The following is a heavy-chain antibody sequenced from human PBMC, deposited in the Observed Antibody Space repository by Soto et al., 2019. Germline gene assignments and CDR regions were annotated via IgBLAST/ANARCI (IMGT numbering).Heavy chain of an antibody. V-gene: IGHV4-4*02. D-gene: IGHD3-22*01. CDR3: ARESPPTYYYDSSGYYNNWFDP. Sequence: SETLSLTCAVSGGSISSSNWWSWVRQPPGKGLEWIGEIYHSGSTNYNPSLKSRVTISVDKSKNQFSLKLSSVTAADTAVYYCARESPPTYYYDSSGYYNNWFDPWGQGTLVTV. CDR1: GGSISSSNW. CDR2: IYHSGST. J-gene: IGHJ5*02.